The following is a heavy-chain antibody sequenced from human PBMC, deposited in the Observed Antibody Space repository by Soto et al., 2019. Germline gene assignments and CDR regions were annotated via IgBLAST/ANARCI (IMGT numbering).Heavy chain of an antibody. CDR1: GFTVSSNY. J-gene: IGHJ4*02. CDR2: IYSGGST. Sequence: EVQLVESGGGLVQPGGPLRLSCAASGFTVSSNYMSWVRQAPGKGLEWVSVIYSGGSTYYADSVKGRFTISRDNSKNTLYLQMNSLRAEDTAVYYCARDGNSPSDYIWGSYRYWGQGTLVTVSS. D-gene: IGHD3-16*02. V-gene: IGHV3-66*01. CDR3: ARDGNSPSDYIWGSYRY.